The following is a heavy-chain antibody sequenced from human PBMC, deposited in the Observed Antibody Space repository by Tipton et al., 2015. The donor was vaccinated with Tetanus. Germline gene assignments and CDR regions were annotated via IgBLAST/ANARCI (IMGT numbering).Heavy chain of an antibody. Sequence: TLSLTCSVSGGSLRSGDYQWNWIRQPPGKGLEWLAYISPSGRTNSNYDLKSRITISQDKSKNQFSLRLTSVTAADTAVYYCARVACSSTSCYSHYFDYWGPGSLVTVSS. V-gene: IGHV4-61*08. J-gene: IGHJ4*02. CDR1: GGSLRSGDYQ. CDR2: ISPSGRT. D-gene: IGHD2-2*01. CDR3: ARVACSSTSCYSHYFDY.